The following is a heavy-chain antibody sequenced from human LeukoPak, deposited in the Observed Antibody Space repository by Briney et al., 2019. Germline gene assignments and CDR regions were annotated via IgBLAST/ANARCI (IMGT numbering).Heavy chain of an antibody. CDR1: GFTFSSNS. CDR2: ISSSSSYI. J-gene: IGHJ1*01. Sequence: AGSLRLSCAASGFTFSSNSLNWGRLGPGKGMERVWSISSSSSYIYYDDPLNGRFTISRDNAKNSLYMQMNSLRAEDTAVYYCARDSQWKARYGGNSRYFQHWGQGTLVTVSS. V-gene: IGHV3-21*01. D-gene: IGHD4-23*01. CDR3: ARDSQWKARYGGNSRYFQH.